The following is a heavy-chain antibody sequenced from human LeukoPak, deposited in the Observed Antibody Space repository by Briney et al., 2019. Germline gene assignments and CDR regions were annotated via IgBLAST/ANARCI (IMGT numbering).Heavy chain of an antibody. J-gene: IGHJ3*02. V-gene: IGHV4-4*09. Sequence: SETLSLTCTVSGGSISSYYWSWIRQPPGKGLEWIGHIYTSGSTNYNPSLKSRVTISVDTSKNQFSLKLSSVTAADTAVYYCARHVDFWSGYGAFDIWGQGTMVTVSS. CDR3: ARHVDFWSGYGAFDI. CDR1: GGSISSYY. D-gene: IGHD3-3*01. CDR2: IYTSGST.